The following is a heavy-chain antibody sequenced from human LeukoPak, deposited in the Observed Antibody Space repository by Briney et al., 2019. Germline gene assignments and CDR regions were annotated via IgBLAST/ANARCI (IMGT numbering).Heavy chain of an antibody. J-gene: IGHJ4*02. D-gene: IGHD3-22*01. CDR2: IYWDDDQ. CDR3: AHRGYYDSSGAWDYFEY. CDR1: GFSLSTSGGG. V-gene: IGHV2-5*02. Sequence: ESGPTLVKPTQTLTLTCTFSGFSLSTSGGGVGWIRQPPGKALEWLALIYWDDDQRYSPSLKSRLTITKDTSKNQVVHTMTNMDPVDTATYYCAHRGYYDSSGAWDYFEYWGQGTLVTVSS.